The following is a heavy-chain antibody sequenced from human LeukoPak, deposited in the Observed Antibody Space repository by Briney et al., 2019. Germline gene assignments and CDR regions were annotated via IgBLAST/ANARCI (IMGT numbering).Heavy chain of an antibody. CDR3: ARSYCSSISCYSYFDY. CDR1: SGSISTSNW. V-gene: IGHV4-4*02. Sequence: SETLSLTCAVSSGSISTSNWWSWVRPPPGKGLEWIAEIHHSGSTNYNPSLKSRVTMSVDTSKNQFSLRLSSVTAADTAVYYCARSYCSSISCYSYFDYWGQGTLVTVS. CDR2: IHHSGST. J-gene: IGHJ4*02. D-gene: IGHD2-2*01.